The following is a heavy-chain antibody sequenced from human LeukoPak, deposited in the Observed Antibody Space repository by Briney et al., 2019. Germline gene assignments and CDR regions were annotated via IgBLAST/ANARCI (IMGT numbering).Heavy chain of an antibody. V-gene: IGHV4-34*01. CDR1: GGSFSGYY. D-gene: IGHD3-10*01. CDR3: ARGEFRIRYHYGSGSYNHYYMDV. J-gene: IGHJ6*03. CDR2: INHSGST. Sequence: PSETLSLTCAVYGGSFSGYYWSWIRQPPGKGLEWIGEINHSGSTNYNPSLKSRVTISVDTSKNQFSLKLSSVTAADTAVYYCARGEFRIRYHYGSGSYNHYYMDVWGKGTTVTVSS.